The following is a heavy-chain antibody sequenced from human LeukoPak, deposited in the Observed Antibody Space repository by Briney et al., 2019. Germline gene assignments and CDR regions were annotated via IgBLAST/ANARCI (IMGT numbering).Heavy chain of an antibody. D-gene: IGHD6-19*01. CDR2: ISGSGGNT. Sequence: GGSLRLSCAASGFTFSSYVMSSVRQAPGKGLEWVSAISGSGGNTYYADSVKGRFTISRDNSKNTLYLQMNSLRAEDTAVYYCANAGIVVAGTLVYWGQGTLVIVSS. CDR1: GFTFSSYV. J-gene: IGHJ4*02. V-gene: IGHV3-23*01. CDR3: ANAGIVVAGTLVY.